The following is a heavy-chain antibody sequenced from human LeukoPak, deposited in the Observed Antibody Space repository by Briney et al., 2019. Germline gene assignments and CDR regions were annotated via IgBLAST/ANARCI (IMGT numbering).Heavy chain of an antibody. J-gene: IGHJ4*02. CDR1: GFTFSSYE. D-gene: IGHD3-22*01. CDR2: ISSSGSAI. V-gene: IGHV3-48*03. Sequence: GGSLRLSCAASGFTFSSYEMNWVRQAPGKGLEWVSYISSSGSAIYYADSVKGRFTISRDNAKNSLYLQMNSLRAEDTAVYYCARDLNYYDNSGYYSYFDYWGQGTLVTVSS. CDR3: ARDLNYYDNSGYYSYFDY.